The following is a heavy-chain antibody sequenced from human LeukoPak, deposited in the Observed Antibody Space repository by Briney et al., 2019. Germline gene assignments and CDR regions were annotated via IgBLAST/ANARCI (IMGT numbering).Heavy chain of an antibody. CDR2: INHSGST. J-gene: IGHJ4*02. Sequence: PSETLSLTCAVYGGSFSGYYWGWIRQPPGKGLEWIGEINHSGSTNYNPSLKSRVTISVDTSKNQFSLKLSSVTAADTAVYYCARAEYYYGSGSYLGIDYWGQGTLVTVSS. V-gene: IGHV4-34*01. D-gene: IGHD3-10*01. CDR1: GGSFSGYY. CDR3: ARAEYYYGSGSYLGIDY.